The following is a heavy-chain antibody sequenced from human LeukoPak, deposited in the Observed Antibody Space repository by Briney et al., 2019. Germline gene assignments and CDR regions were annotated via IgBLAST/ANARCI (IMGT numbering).Heavy chain of an antibody. Sequence: GGSLRLSCVASGFTFSSNWMHWVRQAPGKGLVWVSRINSDGSSTSYEDSVKGRFTISRDNAKNTLYLQMNSLRAEDTAVYFCASPGATSKFDYWGQGTQVTVSS. V-gene: IGHV3-74*01. CDR3: ASPGATSKFDY. D-gene: IGHD1-26*01. CDR1: GFTFSSNW. CDR2: INSDGSST. J-gene: IGHJ4*02.